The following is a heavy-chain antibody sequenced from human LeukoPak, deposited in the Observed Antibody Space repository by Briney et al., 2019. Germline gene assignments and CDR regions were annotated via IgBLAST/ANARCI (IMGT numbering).Heavy chain of an antibody. CDR3: ARSRYVNSFYAFDI. CDR1: GGSISSSTYY. D-gene: IGHD3-9*01. Sequence: SETLSLTCNVSGGSISSSTYYWGWIRQPPGKGLEWIGSIFYSESTYYNPSLKSRVTISVYTSKNQFSLKLSSVTAADTAVYYCARSRYVNSFYAFDIWGQGTLVTVSS. CDR2: IFYSEST. V-gene: IGHV4-39*01. J-gene: IGHJ3*02.